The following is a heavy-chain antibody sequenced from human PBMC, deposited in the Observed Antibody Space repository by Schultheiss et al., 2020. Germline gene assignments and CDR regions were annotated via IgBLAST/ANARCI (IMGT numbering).Heavy chain of an antibody. CDR2: ISWNRGSI. J-gene: IGHJ1*01. V-gene: IGHV3-23*01. CDR3: AKDDGVAEYFQH. Sequence: GGSLRLSCAASGFTFSSYAMSWVRQAPGKGLEGVSGISWNRGSIGYADSVQGRFTISRDNTKNMLYLQMISLRAEDTAVYYCAKDDGVAEYFQHWCQDTLVTVSS. CDR1: GFTFSSYA. D-gene: IGHD3-10*01.